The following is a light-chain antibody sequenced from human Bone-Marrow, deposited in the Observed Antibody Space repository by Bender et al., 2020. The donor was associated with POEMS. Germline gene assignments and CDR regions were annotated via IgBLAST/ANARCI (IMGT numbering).Light chain of an antibody. V-gene: IGLV2-14*03. CDR2: DVA. CDR1: SSDVGGYNY. CDR3: QAHDNSLRPYVV. Sequence: QSVLTQPPSVSEAPGQRVTISCSGTSSDVGGYNYVSWYQQHPGKAPRLMIYDVANRPSGVSDRFSGSKSGNTASLAITGLQADDEADYYCQAHDNSLRPYVVFGGGTKLTVL. J-gene: IGLJ2*01.